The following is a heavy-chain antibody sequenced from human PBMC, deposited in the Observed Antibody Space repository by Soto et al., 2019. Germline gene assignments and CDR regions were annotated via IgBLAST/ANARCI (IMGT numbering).Heavy chain of an antibody. Sequence: EVQLVESGGGLVQPGRSLRLSCVASGFTFDEYAMNWVRQAPGKGLEWVAGISWNSDSIGYGDSVKGRFTISRDNAKNSLYLQMNSLRAEDTALYYCAKGQWLVRWSWFDPWGQGTLVTVSS. CDR1: GFTFDEYA. J-gene: IGHJ5*02. D-gene: IGHD6-19*01. CDR3: AKGQWLVRWSWFDP. V-gene: IGHV3-9*01. CDR2: ISWNSDSI.